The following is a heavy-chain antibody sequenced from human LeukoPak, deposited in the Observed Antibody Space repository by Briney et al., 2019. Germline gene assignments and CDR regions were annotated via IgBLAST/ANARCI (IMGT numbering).Heavy chain of an antibody. CDR2: IWHDGSNQ. V-gene: IGHV3-33*06. J-gene: IGHJ4*02. CDR1: GFIFRSNG. CDR3: AKVRYCSSTSCYYFDY. Sequence: GRSLRLSCAASGFIFRSNGMHWVRQAPGKGLEWLAVIWHDGSNQYYADSVKGRFTISRDNSKNTLYLQMNSLRAEDTAVYYCAKVRYCSSTSCYYFDYWGQGTLVTVSS. D-gene: IGHD2-2*01.